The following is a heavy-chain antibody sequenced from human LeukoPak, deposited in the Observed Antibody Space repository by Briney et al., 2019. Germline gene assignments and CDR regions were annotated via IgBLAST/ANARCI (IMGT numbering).Heavy chain of an antibody. CDR1: GFTFSTFP. CDR3: ARVGRVSIYPSYMDV. CDR2: ISDDGRDV. Sequence: GTSLRLSCEASGFTFSTFPMHWVRQTPDKGLDWVAVISDDGRDVYYADSVKGRFTISRDNSKNTLYLQMHSVSPEDTAVVYCARVGRVSIYPSYMDVWGKGTTVTVSS. J-gene: IGHJ6*03. V-gene: IGHV3-30*04. D-gene: IGHD6-6*01.